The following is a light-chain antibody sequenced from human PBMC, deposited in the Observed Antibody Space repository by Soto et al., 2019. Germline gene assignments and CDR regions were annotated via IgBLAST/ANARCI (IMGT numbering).Light chain of an antibody. V-gene: IGKV1-13*02. CDR2: DAS. Sequence: AIQLTQSPSSLSASVGDRGTITCRASQGISSALAWYQQKPGKAPKLLIYDASSLESGVPSRFSGSGSGTDFTLTISSQQPEDFTTYYCQQFNSYPYTFGQGTKLEIK. CDR1: QGISSA. CDR3: QQFNSYPYT. J-gene: IGKJ2*01.